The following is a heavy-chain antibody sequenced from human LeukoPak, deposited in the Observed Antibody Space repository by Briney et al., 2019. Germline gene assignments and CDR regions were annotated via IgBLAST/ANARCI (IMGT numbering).Heavy chain of an antibody. CDR3: AKDLRSSSWDAFDI. J-gene: IGHJ3*02. CDR1: GFTFDDYA. CDR2: ISWNSGSI. D-gene: IGHD6-13*01. Sequence: GRSLRLSCAASGFTFDDYAMHWVRQAPGKGLEWVSGISWNSGSIGYADFVKGRFTISRDNAKNSLYLQMNSLRAEDMALYYCAKDLRSSSWDAFDIWGQGTMVTVSS. V-gene: IGHV3-9*03.